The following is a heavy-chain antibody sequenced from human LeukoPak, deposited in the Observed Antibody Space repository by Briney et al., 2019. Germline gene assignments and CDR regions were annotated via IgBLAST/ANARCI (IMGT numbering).Heavy chain of an antibody. J-gene: IGHJ5*02. Sequence: ASVKVSCKASGYTFTSYYMHWVRQAPGQGLEWMGVINPSDGSTTYAQKFQGRVTVTRDTCTSTVYMELSSLRSEDTAVYYCARAWRYTDWFDPWGQGTLVTVSS. D-gene: IGHD1-14*01. V-gene: IGHV1-46*01. CDR2: INPSDGST. CDR3: ARAWRYTDWFDP. CDR1: GYTFTSYY.